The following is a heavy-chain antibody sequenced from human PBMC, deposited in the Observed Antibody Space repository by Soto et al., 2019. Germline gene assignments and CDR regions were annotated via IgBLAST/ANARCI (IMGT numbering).Heavy chain of an antibody. CDR2: IYTSGST. D-gene: IGHD2-2*02. V-gene: IGHV4-4*07. CDR3: ARDFLYCSSTSCYTFDP. CDR1: GGSISSYY. Sequence: SETLSLTCTVSGGSISSYYWSWIRQPAGKGLEWIGRIYTSGSTNYNPSLKSRVTMSVDTSKNQFSLKLSSVTAADTAVYYCARDFLYCSSTSCYTFDPWGQGTRVTVSS. J-gene: IGHJ5*02.